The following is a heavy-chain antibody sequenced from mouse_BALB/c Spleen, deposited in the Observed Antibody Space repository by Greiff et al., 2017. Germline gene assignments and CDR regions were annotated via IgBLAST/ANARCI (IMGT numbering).Heavy chain of an antibody. V-gene: IGHV1-14*01. CDR1: GYTFTSYV. CDR2: INPYNDGT. D-gene: IGHD2-14*01. CDR3: AREGKNYRAWFAY. Sequence: VQLQQSGPELVKPGASVKMSCKASGYTFTSYVMHWVKQKPGQGLEWIGYINPYNDGTKYNEKFKGKATLTSDKSSSTAYMELSSLTSEDSAVYYCAREGKNYRAWFAYWGQGTLVTVSA. J-gene: IGHJ3*01.